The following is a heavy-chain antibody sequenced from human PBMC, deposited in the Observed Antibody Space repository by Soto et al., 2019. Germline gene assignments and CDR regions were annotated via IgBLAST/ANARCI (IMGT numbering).Heavy chain of an antibody. V-gene: IGHV4-31*03. D-gene: IGHD3-22*01. CDR3: ARVSYYDSSGYSIDY. J-gene: IGHJ4*02. Sequence: SETLSLTCTVSGSSISSGCYYWSWIRQHPGKGLEWIGYIYYSGSTYYNPSLKSRVTISVDTSKNQFSLKLSSVTAADTAVYYCARVSYYDSSGYSIDYWGQGTLVTVS. CDR1: GSSISSGCYY. CDR2: IYYSGST.